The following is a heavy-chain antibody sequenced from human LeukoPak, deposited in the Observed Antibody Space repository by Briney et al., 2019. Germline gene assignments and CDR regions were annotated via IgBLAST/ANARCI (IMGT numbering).Heavy chain of an antibody. V-gene: IGHV4-30-4*01. J-gene: IGHJ4*02. CDR1: GGSISSGDYY. D-gene: IGHD2-15*01. CDR2: IYYSGST. Sequence: PSQTLSLTCTVSGGSISSGDYYWSWIRQPPGKGLEWIGCIYYSGSTYYNPSLKSRVTISVDTSKNQFSLKLSSVTAADTAVYYCARERVLVAATVIWGQGTLVTVSS. CDR3: ARERVLVAATVI.